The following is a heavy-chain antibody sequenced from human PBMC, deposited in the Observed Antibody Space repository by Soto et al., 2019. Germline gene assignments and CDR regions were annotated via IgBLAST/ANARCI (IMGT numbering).Heavy chain of an antibody. CDR1: GGSISTGDYY. D-gene: IGHD2-2*01. CDR2: IYYSGST. J-gene: IGHJ4*02. CDR3: ARARKYCSSTSCYYFDY. V-gene: IGHV4-30-4*01. Sequence: KPSETLSLTCTVSGGSISTGDYYWSWIRQPPGKGLEWIGYIYYSGSTYYNPSLKSRVTISVDTSKNQFSLKLSSVTAADTAVYYCARARKYCSSTSCYYFDYWGQGTLVTVSS.